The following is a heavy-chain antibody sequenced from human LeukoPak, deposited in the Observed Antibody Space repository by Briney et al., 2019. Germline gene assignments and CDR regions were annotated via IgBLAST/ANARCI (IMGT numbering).Heavy chain of an antibody. Sequence: ASVKVSCKASGGTFISYAISWVRQAPGQGLEWMGGIIPIFGTANYAQKFQGRVTITADESTSTAYMELSSLRSEDTAVYYCARSRQVATDAFDIWGQGTMVTVSS. V-gene: IGHV1-69*13. D-gene: IGHD5-12*01. CDR2: IIPIFGTA. CDR1: GGTFISYA. J-gene: IGHJ3*02. CDR3: ARSRQVATDAFDI.